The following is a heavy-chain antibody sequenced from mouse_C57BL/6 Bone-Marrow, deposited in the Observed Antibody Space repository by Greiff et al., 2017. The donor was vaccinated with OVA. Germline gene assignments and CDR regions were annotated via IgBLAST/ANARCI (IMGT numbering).Heavy chain of an antibody. Sequence: VQLQQSGAELVRPGASVKLSCTASGFNIKDDYMHWVKQRPEQGLEWIGWIDPENGDTEYASKFQGKATITADTSSNTAYLQLSSLTSEDTAVYYCTTDYDPYLYFDVWGTGTTVTVSS. CDR2: IDPENGDT. V-gene: IGHV14-4*01. CDR3: TTDYDPYLYFDV. CDR1: GFNIKDDY. D-gene: IGHD2-4*01. J-gene: IGHJ1*03.